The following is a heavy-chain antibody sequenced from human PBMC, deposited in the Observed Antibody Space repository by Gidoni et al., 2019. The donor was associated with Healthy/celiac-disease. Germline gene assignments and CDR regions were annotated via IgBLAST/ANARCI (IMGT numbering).Heavy chain of an antibody. CDR3: ARHGSAYYDILTGYYYFDY. V-gene: IGHV5-51*01. D-gene: IGHD3-9*01. CDR1: GYSFTSYW. J-gene: IGHJ4*02. Sequence: EVQLVQSGAEVKKPGESLKISCKGSGYSFTSYWIGWVRQMPGKGLEWMGIIYPGDSDTRYSPSFQGQVTISADKSISTAYLQWSSLKASDTAMYYCARHGSAYYDILTGYYYFDYWGQGTLVTVSS. CDR2: IYPGDSDT.